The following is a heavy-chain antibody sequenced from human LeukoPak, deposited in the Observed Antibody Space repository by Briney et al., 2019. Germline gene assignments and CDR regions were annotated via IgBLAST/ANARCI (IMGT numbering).Heavy chain of an antibody. CDR1: GLTFSNYA. D-gene: IGHD6-13*01. V-gene: IGHV3-23*01. Sequence: PGGSLRLSCAASGLTFSNYAMTWVRHAPGRGLEWLSAISSSGGTTYYAGFVKGRFTITRDNSKNTLYLKMNSLGGEDTAVYYCAKRQPYYFDYWGQGTLVTVSS. CDR3: AKRQPYYFDY. J-gene: IGHJ4*02. CDR2: ISSSGGTT.